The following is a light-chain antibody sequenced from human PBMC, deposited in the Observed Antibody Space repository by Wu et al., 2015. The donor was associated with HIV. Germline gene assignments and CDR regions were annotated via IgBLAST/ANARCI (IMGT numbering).Light chain of an antibody. V-gene: IGKV1-NL1*01. CDR1: QSINTW. Sequence: STLSASVGDRVTITCRASQSINTWLAWYQQKPGKAPKLLXFATSMLETGVPSRFRGSGSGTDYILTINSLQPEDFATYYCQQYYTTLWTFGQGTKVEVK. CDR2: ATS. CDR3: QQYYTTLWT. J-gene: IGKJ1*01.